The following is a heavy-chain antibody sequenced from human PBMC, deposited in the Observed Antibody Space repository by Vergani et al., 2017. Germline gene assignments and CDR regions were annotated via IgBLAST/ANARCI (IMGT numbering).Heavy chain of an antibody. CDR1: GFTFSSYA. Sequence: EVQLLESGGGLVQPGGSLRLSCAASGFTFSSYAMSWVRQAPGKGLEWVSAISGSGGSIYYADSVKGRFTISRDNAKNSLYLQMNSLRAEDTAVYYCARGTSGDYEYFQHWGQGTLVTVSS. D-gene: IGHD4-17*01. CDR2: ISGSGGSI. J-gene: IGHJ1*01. V-gene: IGHV3-23*01. CDR3: ARGTSGDYEYFQH.